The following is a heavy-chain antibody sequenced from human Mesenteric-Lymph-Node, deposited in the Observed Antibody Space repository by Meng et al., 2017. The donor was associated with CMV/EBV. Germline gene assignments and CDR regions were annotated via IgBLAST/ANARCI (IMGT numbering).Heavy chain of an antibody. V-gene: IGHV3-20*03. D-gene: IGHD3-22*01. J-gene: IGHJ4*02. CDR3: ARDYYDSSGYYYPGY. Sequence: SGFTFSSFDMSWVRQAPGKGLEWVSGINWNGGSTGYADSVKGRFTISRDNAKNSLYLQMNSLRAEDTALYYCARDYYDSSGYYYPGYWGQGTLVTVSS. CDR2: INWNGGST. CDR1: GFTFSSFD.